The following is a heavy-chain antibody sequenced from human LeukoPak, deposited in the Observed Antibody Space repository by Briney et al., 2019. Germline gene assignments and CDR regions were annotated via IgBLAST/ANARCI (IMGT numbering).Heavy chain of an antibody. CDR1: GDSISMHY. V-gene: IGHV4-59*11. Sequence: KASETLSLTCSVSGDSISMHYWSWIRQPPGKGLEWIGCIYDSGKTYYKPSLKSRISISADMSNNHFSLNLSSVTAADTAFYYCARTNYASFDSWGQGTLVTVSS. CDR2: IYDSGKT. J-gene: IGHJ4*02. D-gene: IGHD4/OR15-4a*01. CDR3: ARTNYASFDS.